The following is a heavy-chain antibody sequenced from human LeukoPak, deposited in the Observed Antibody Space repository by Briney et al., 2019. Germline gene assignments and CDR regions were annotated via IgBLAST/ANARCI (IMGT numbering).Heavy chain of an antibody. J-gene: IGHJ4*02. CDR2: INPNTGDT. V-gene: IGHV1-2*02. Sequence: GASVKVSCKASGYSFTGYSVHWVRQAPGQGLEWMGWINPNTGDTNYAQKFQGRVTMTRDTSISTAYMELSRLRSDDTAVYYCARDQAVAVAGTTDYWGQGTLVTVSS. CDR1: GYSFTGYS. D-gene: IGHD6-19*01. CDR3: ARDQAVAVAGTTDY.